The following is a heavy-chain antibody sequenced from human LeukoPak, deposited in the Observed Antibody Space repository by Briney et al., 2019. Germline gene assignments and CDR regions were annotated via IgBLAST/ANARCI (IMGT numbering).Heavy chain of an antibody. Sequence: GESLKISCKASGYSFTSYWIGWVRQMPGEGLEWMGIIYPDDSDTRYSPSFQGQVSISAHKSISTAYLLWGSLKASDTAMYDRARLVDTTIADYWGQGSLVTVSS. CDR3: ARLVDTTIADY. CDR2: IYPDDSDT. J-gene: IGHJ4*02. D-gene: IGHD5-18*01. CDR1: GYSFTSYW. V-gene: IGHV5-51*01.